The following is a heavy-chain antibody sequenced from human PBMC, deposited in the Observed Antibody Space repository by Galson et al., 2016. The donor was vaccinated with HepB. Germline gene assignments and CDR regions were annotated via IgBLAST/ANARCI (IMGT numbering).Heavy chain of an antibody. CDR3: ARKHETSGYADDFDM. V-gene: IGHV3-30-3*01. CDR2: TELDGSVK. D-gene: IGHD3-22*01. CDR1: GFIFSQYV. J-gene: IGHJ3*02. Sequence: SLRLSCAASGFIFSQYVTHWVRQAPGKGLEWVAVTELDGSVKFCAAAVKGRFTISRDNSKNTLYLQMNSLRAEDTAVYYCARKHETSGYADDFDMWGQGTMVTVSS.